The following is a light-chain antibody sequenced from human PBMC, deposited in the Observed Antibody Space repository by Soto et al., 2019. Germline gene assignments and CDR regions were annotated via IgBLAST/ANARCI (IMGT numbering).Light chain of an antibody. V-gene: IGLV3-1*01. Sequence: SYELTQPSSVSVSPGQTASITCSGDKLGDKYASWYQQKPGQSPVLVIYQDTKRPSGIHERFSGSNSGNTATLTISGTQAMDEADYYCQAWDSSTHWVFGGGTKLTVL. CDR2: QDT. J-gene: IGLJ3*02. CDR3: QAWDSSTHWV. CDR1: KLGDKY.